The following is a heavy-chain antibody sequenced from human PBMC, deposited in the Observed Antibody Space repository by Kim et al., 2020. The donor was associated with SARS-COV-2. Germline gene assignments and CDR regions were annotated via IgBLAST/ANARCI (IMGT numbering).Heavy chain of an antibody. V-gene: IGHV4-61*02. D-gene: IGHD5-12*01. CDR1: GGSISSGSYY. CDR3: ARIGGYDLFDY. Sequence: SETLSLTCTVSGGSISSGSYYWSWIRQPAGKGLEWIGRIYTSGSTNYNPTLKSRVTISVDTSKNPFSLKLSSVTAADTAVYYCARIGGYDLFDYRGQGTLFTVSS. CDR2: IYTSGST. J-gene: IGHJ4*02.